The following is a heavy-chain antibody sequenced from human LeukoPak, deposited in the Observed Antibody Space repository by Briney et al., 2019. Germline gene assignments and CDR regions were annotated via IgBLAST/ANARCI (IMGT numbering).Heavy chain of an antibody. CDR1: GFTFSIYT. CDR3: ARDVLSGCLDY. V-gene: IGHV3-21*01. CDR2: ISSGSGSI. J-gene: IGHJ4*02. Sequence: GGSLRLSCAASGFTFSIYTMNWVRQAPGKGLEWVSSISSGSGSIYYADSVKGRFTISRDNANNSLSLQMNSLGAEDTAVYYCARDVLSGCLDYWGQGTLVTVSS. D-gene: IGHD6-19*01.